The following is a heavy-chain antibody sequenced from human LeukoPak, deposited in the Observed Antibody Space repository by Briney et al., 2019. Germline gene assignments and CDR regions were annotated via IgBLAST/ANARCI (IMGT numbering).Heavy chain of an antibody. D-gene: IGHD4-11*01. CDR3: ARSELNDYSRF. J-gene: IGHJ4*02. CDR2: VSQSGST. CDR1: GHSLRSGYH. V-gene: IGHV4-38-2*02. Sequence: SETLSLTCTVSGHSLRSGYHWAWFRQPPWTGLEWIGSVSQSGSTYDNPSLKSRVTMSMDTSKNQFSVKMRAVTAADTAVYYCARSELNDYSRFWGQGILVAVSS.